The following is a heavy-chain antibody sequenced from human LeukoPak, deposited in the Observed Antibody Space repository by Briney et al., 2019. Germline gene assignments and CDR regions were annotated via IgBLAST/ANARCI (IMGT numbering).Heavy chain of an antibody. V-gene: IGHV3-21*01. Sequence: PGGSLRLSCAASGITFSSYSMNWVRQAPGKGLEWVSSISSSSSYIYYADSVKGRFTISRDNAKNSLYLQMNSLRAEDTAVYYCARCCSSTSPRDYWGQGTLVTVSS. D-gene: IGHD2-2*01. CDR2: ISSSSSYI. CDR1: GITFSSYS. CDR3: ARCCSSTSPRDY. J-gene: IGHJ4*02.